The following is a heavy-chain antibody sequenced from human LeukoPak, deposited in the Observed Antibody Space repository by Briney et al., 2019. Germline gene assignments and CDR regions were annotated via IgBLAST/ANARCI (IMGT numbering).Heavy chain of an antibody. V-gene: IGHV1-2*02. CDR1: GYTFTGYY. J-gene: IGHJ4*02. CDR2: INPNSGGT. Sequence: GASVKVSCKASGYTFTGYYMHWVRQAPGQGLEWMGWINPNSGGTNYAQKFQGRGTMTRDTSISTAYMELSRLRSDDTAVYYCARAATYYDYVWGSYREYYFDYWGQGTLVTGSS. CDR3: ARAATYYDYVWGSYREYYFDY. D-gene: IGHD3-16*02.